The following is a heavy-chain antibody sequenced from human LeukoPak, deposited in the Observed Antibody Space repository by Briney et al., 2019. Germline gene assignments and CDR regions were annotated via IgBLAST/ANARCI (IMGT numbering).Heavy chain of an antibody. CDR2: SGSGSST. CDR1: GFSFSYHG. Sequence: GGTLRLSCAASGFSFSYHGMNWVRLAPGKGLEWVSVSGSGSSTYYADSVKGRFTISRDNSKNTLYLQMNSLRAEDTAVYYCAKRLGGSGSYWDWGQGTLVTVSS. CDR3: AKRLGGSGSYWD. J-gene: IGHJ4*02. D-gene: IGHD3-10*01. V-gene: IGHV3-23*01.